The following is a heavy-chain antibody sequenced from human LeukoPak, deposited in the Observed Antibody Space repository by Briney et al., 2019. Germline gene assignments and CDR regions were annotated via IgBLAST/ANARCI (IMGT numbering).Heavy chain of an antibody. Sequence: SETLSLTCTVSGYSISSGYYWGWIRQPPGKGLEWIGSIYHSGSTYYNPSLKSRVTISVDTSKNQFSLKLSSVTAADTAVYYCAREGSYYDSSGYYPWFFDYWGQGTLVTVSS. J-gene: IGHJ4*02. D-gene: IGHD3-22*01. V-gene: IGHV4-38-2*02. CDR2: IYHSGST. CDR3: AREGSYYDSSGYYPWFFDY. CDR1: GYSISSGYY.